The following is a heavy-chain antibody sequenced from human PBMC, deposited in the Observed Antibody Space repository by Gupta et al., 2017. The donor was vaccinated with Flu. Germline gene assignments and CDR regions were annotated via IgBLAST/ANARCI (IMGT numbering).Heavy chain of an antibody. J-gene: IGHJ4*02. CDR1: AFTFRSYW. V-gene: IGHV3-7*01. CDR2: IAADGSVK. CDR3: VRNRGWQQFDY. Sequence: EEQLVQSGGGLVQPGGSLVLSCAAYAFTFRSYWMDWVRQAPGKGREWVANIAADGSVKNYADSVKDRFTISRDDAKNSLCLKMNSLRAGDTAVYYCVRNRGWQQFDYWGQGALVTVSS. D-gene: IGHD5-24*01.